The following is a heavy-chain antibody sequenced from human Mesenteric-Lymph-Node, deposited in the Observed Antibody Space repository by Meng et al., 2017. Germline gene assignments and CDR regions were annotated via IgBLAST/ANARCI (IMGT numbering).Heavy chain of an antibody. V-gene: IGHV7-4-1*02. CDR2: ISTNTGTP. J-gene: IGHJ5*02. CDR3: ARGGNFDP. CDR1: GYTFSTYT. D-gene: IGHD2/OR15-2a*01. Sequence: QVQLVQSGSELKKPGASVKVSCKASGYTFSTYTINWVRQAHGRGLEWMGRISTNTGTPTYTQGFTGRFVFSLDTSVSTAYLQISSLKAEDTAVYYCARGGNFDPWGQGTLVTVSS.